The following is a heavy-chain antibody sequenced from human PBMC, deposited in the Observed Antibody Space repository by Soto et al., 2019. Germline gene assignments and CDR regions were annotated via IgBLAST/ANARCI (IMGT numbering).Heavy chain of an antibody. CDR1: GFTFSSYS. J-gene: IGHJ2*01. V-gene: IGHV3-48*01. CDR2: ISSSSSTI. Sequence: PGGSLRLSCAASGFTFSSYSMNWVRQAPGKGLEWVSYISSSSSTIYYADSVKGRFTISRDNAKNSLYLQMNSLRAEDTAVYYCVRDRQSKFFFSCYGDHRDLNYFPTRRSSDL. CDR3: VRDRQSKFFFSCYGDHRDLNYFPTRRSSDL. D-gene: IGHD4-17*01.